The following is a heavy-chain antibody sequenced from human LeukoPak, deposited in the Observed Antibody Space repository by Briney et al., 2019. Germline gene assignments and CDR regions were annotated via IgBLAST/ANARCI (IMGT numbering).Heavy chain of an antibody. CDR3: ARGGYGPGSHYRY. V-gene: IGHV4-34*01. CDR2: IDRTGSI. CDR1: AGSFIGYY. Sequence: SETLSLTCAVNAGSFIGYYWSWIRQPPGKGLEWIGEIDRTGSISYNPSLRSRVTISVDTFKNQFSLKLRSVTAADRAIYYCARGGYGPGSHYRYWGQGTLVTVSS. J-gene: IGHJ4*02. D-gene: IGHD3-10*01.